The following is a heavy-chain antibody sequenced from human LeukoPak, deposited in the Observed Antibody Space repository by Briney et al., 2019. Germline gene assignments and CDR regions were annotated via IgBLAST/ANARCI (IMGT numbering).Heavy chain of an antibody. CDR3: ARSHYYDSRRAFDI. CDR2: INPNSGGT. J-gene: IGHJ3*02. D-gene: IGHD3-22*01. V-gene: IGHV1-2*04. CDR1: GYTFTGYY. Sequence: ASVKVSCKASGYTFTGYYMHWVRQAPGQGLEWMGWINPNSGGTNYAQKFQGWVTMTRDTSISTAYMELSRLRSDDTAVYYCARSHYYDSRRAFDIWGQGTMVTVSS.